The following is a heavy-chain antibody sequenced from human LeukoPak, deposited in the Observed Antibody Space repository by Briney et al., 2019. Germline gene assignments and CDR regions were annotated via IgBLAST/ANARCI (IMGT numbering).Heavy chain of an antibody. CDR2: IRYDGSNK. D-gene: IGHD3-22*01. V-gene: IGHV3-30*02. J-gene: IGHJ4*02. Sequence: GGSLRLSCAASGFTFSSYGMHWVRQAPGKGLKWVAFIRYDGSNKYYADSVKGRFTISRDNSKNTLYLQMNSLRAEDTAVYYCAKDFSDDSSGYPDYWGQGTLVTVSS. CDR3: AKDFSDDSSGYPDY. CDR1: GFTFSSYG.